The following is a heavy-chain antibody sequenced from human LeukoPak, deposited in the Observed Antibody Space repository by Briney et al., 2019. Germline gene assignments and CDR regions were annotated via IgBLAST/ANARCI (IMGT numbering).Heavy chain of an antibody. D-gene: IGHD2-21*02. CDR2: IKQDGSEK. CDR3: AREVTPYY. V-gene: IGHV3-7*01. CDR1: GFTFSNYW. Sequence: AGGSLRLSCVASGFTFSNYWMSWVRQAPGKGLEWVANIKQDGSEKYYVDSVEGRFTISRDNAKNSLYLQMNSLRAEDTAVYYCAREVTPYYWGQGTLVTVSS. J-gene: IGHJ4*02.